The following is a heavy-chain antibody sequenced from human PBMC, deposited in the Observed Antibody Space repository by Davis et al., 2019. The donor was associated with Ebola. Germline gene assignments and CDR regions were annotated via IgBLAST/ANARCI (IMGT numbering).Heavy chain of an antibody. CDR2: ISSGSSYT. D-gene: IGHD3-3*01. CDR3: AKDWSGYRLYYFDY. CDR1: GFTFSDYY. Sequence: PGGSLRLSCAASGFTFSDYYMSWIRQAPGKGLEWVSYISSGSSYTNYADSVKGRFTISRDNSKNTLYLQMNSLRAEDTAVYYCAKDWSGYRLYYFDYWGQGTLVTVSS. J-gene: IGHJ4*02. V-gene: IGHV3-11*05.